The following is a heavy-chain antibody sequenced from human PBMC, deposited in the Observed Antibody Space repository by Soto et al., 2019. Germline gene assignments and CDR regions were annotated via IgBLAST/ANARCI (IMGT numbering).Heavy chain of an antibody. D-gene: IGHD6-25*01. CDR1: GYTFTDYY. J-gene: IGHJ5*02. CDR3: ARGVGSSWFDP. V-gene: IGHV1-2*02. Sequence: ASVKVSCKASGYTFTDYYMHWVRQAPGQGLEWMGWINPGSGGTNFAQKFQGGVTMTRDTSISTAYMEVSSLTSDDTAVYYCARGVGSSWFDPWGQGTLVTVSS. CDR2: INPGSGGT.